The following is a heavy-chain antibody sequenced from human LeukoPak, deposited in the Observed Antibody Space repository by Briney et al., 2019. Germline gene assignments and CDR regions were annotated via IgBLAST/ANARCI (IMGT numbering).Heavy chain of an antibody. D-gene: IGHD6-19*01. J-gene: IGHJ4*01. V-gene: IGHV1-69*05. CDR3: ATAAGIAVAGNFDH. Sequence: SVKVSCKASGGTFSSYAISWVRQAPGQGLKWMGRIIPICGTANYAQKFQGRVTTTTDESPSTAYMELSSLRSEDTAVYYRATAAGIAVAGNFDHWGHGTLVTVSS. CDR1: GGTFSSYA. CDR2: IIPICGTA.